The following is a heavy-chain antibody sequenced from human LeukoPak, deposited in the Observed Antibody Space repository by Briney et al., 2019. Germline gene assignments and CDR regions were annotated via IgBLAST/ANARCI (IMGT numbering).Heavy chain of an antibody. V-gene: IGHV3-33*01. CDR3: ARYRRGASDY. Sequence: GGSLRLSCAASGFTFSRYGMHWVRQAPGKGLEGVAVIWYDGSKSYYADAVKGRFTISRDNSKNTLYLQMSSLRAEDTAVYYCARYRRGASDYWGQGTLVIVSS. D-gene: IGHD3-16*02. CDR2: IWYDGSKS. CDR1: GFTFSRYG. J-gene: IGHJ4*02.